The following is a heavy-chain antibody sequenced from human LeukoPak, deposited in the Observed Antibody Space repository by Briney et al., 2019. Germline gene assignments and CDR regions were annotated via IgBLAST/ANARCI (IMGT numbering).Heavy chain of an antibody. Sequence: GESLKISCKGSGYNFSSYWIGWVRQMPGKGLEWMGIIYPDDSETRYSPSFQGQVTISADKSIFTAYLQWSSLKASDTAMYYCARGLSYVDYWGQGTLVTVSS. J-gene: IGHJ4*02. CDR3: ARGLSYVDY. CDR1: GYNFSSYW. V-gene: IGHV5-51*01. D-gene: IGHD2-8*01. CDR2: IYPDDSET.